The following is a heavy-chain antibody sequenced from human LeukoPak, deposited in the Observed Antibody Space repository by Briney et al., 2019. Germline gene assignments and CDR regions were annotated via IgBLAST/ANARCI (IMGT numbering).Heavy chain of an antibody. Sequence: GGSLRLSCAASGFTFSSYAMSWVRQAPGKGLEWVSAISGSGGSTYYADSVKGRFTISRDNSKNTLYLQMNSLRVEDTAVYYCAKPVLRFLEWLPDYWGQGTLVTVSS. J-gene: IGHJ4*02. V-gene: IGHV3-23*01. CDR2: ISGSGGST. CDR1: GFTFSSYA. D-gene: IGHD3-3*01. CDR3: AKPVLRFLEWLPDY.